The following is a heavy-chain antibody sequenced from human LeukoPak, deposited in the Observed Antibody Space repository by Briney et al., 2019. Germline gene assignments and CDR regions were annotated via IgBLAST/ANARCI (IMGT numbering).Heavy chain of an antibody. D-gene: IGHD4-17*01. CDR2: ISSSSSYI. J-gene: IGHJ4*02. CDR1: GFTFSSYS. CDR3: ARDRSFYGDPVQN. V-gene: IGHV3-21*01. Sequence: GGSLRLSCAASGFTFSSYSMNLVRQAPGKGLEWVSSISSSSSYIYYADSVKGRFTISRDNAKNSLYLQMNSLRAEDTAVYYCARDRSFYGDPVQNWGQGTLVTVSS.